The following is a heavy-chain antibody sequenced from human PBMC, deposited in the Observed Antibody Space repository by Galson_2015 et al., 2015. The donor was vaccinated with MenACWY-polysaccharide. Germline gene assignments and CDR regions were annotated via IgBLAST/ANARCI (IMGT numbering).Heavy chain of an antibody. V-gene: IGHV3-23*01. J-gene: IGHJ2*01. Sequence: SLRLSCAASGFTFSSNDMTWVRQAPGKGLEWVSSISSDGGNTYADSVKGRFTISRDSSKNTLYLQMSSLGAEDTATYYCAKQIPYWYFDLRGRGTLVTVSS. CDR1: GFTFSSND. CDR2: ISSDGGNT. CDR3: AKQIPYWYFDL.